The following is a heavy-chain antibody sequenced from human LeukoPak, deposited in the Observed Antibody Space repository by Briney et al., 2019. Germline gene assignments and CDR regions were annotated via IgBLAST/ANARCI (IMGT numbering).Heavy chain of an antibody. V-gene: IGHV4-59*01. J-gene: IGHJ4*02. CDR3: ARERGGQRSGQFDQ. CDR1: GDSIRSSY. Sequence: SETLSLTCTVSGDSIRSSYWSWIRQPPGETLEWVGYIYYSGSANYNPSLKDRVSMSVDTSKNQLSLRLSSVSAADTAVYYCARERGGQRSGQFDQWGQGILVTVSS. CDR2: IYYSGSA. D-gene: IGHD2-15*01.